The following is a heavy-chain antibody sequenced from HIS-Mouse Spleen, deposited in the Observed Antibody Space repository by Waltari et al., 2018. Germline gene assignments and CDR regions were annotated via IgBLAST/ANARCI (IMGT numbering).Heavy chain of an antibody. Sequence: QVQLVQSGADVKKPGASVKVPCKASGYTFTSDGIRLVRRAPGQGREWMGWISAYNGNTNYAQKLQGRVTMTTDTSTSTAYMELRSLRSDDTAVYYCARDTGQWLVQVDIWGQGTMVTVSS. J-gene: IGHJ3*02. CDR1: GYTFTSDG. D-gene: IGHD6-19*01. CDR2: ISAYNGNT. V-gene: IGHV1-18*01. CDR3: ARDTGQWLVQVDI.